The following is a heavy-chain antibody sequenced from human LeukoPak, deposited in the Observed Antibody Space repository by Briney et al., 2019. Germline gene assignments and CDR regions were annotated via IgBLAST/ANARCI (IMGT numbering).Heavy chain of an antibody. D-gene: IGHD5-18*01. J-gene: IGHJ6*02. V-gene: IGHV3-48*03. CDR3: ARSTWIQLWVTGSDYGMDV. CDR1: GFTFSSYE. CDR2: ISSSGSTI. Sequence: GGSLRLSCAASGFTFSSYEMNWVRQAPGKGLEWVSYISSSGSTIYYADSVEGRFTISRDNAKNSLYLQMNSLRAEDTAVYYCARSTWIQLWVTGSDYGMDVWGQGTTVTVSS.